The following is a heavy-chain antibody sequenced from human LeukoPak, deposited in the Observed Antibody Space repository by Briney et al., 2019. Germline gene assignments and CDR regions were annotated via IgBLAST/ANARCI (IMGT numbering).Heavy chain of an antibody. Sequence: GGSLRLSCVASGFTFSDYYMGWIRQAPGKGLEWISYISNSDGTTYYAEAVQGRFSASRDNAKNSLYLEMNSLRAEDTAVYYCARASYSWNWGQETLVTVSS. CDR2: ISNSDGTT. D-gene: IGHD1-20*01. CDR3: ARASYSWN. CDR1: GFTFSDYY. J-gene: IGHJ4*02. V-gene: IGHV3-11*01.